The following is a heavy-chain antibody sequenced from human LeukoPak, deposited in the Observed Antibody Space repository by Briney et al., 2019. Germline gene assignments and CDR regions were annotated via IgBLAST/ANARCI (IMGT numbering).Heavy chain of an antibody. CDR2: IYTSGST. D-gene: IGHD6-13*01. Sequence: SETLSLTCTVSGGSISSGSYYWSWIRQPAGKGLEWIGRIYTSGSTNYNPSLKSRVTISVDTSKNQFSLKRSSVTAADTAVYYCASEYSSSWYEGNWFDPWGQGTLVTVSS. CDR3: ASEYSSSWYEGNWFDP. CDR1: GGSISSGSYY. J-gene: IGHJ5*02. V-gene: IGHV4-61*02.